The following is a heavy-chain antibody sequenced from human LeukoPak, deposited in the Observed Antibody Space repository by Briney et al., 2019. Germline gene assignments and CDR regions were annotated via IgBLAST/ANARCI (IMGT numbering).Heavy chain of an antibody. CDR2: ISYDGSNK. J-gene: IGHJ4*02. D-gene: IGHD5-18*01. Sequence: PGGSLRLSCAASGFTFSSYAMHWVRQAPGKGLEWVAVISYDGSNKYYADSVKGRFTISRDNSKNTLYLQMNSLRAEDTAVYYCASRGYSYWGFDYWGQGTLVTVSS. CDR1: GFTFSSYA. V-gene: IGHV3-30*14. CDR3: ASRGYSYWGFDY.